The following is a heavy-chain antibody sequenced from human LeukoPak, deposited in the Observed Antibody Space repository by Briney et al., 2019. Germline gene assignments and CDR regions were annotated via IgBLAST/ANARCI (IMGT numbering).Heavy chain of an antibody. V-gene: IGHV1-18*01. CDR1: GYTFTSYG. D-gene: IGHD2-15*01. CDR3: ARDPTNRYCSGGSCYSRWFDP. CDR2: ISAYNGNT. J-gene: IGHJ5*02. Sequence: ASAKVSCKPSGYTFTSYGISWVRQAPGQGLERMGWISAYNGNTNYAQKLQGRVTMTTDTSTSTAYMELRSLRSDETAVYYCARDPTNRYCSGGSCYSRWFDPWGQGTLVTVSS.